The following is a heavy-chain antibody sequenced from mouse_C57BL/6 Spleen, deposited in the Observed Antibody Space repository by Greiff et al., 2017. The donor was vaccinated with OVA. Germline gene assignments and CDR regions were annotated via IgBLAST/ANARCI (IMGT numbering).Heavy chain of an antibody. J-gene: IGHJ3*01. CDR1: GYTFTSYW. V-gene: IGHV1-61*01. CDR2: IYPSDSET. D-gene: IGHD3-2*02. Sequence: QVQLQQPGAELVRPGSSVKLSCKASGYTFTSYWMDWVKQRPGQGLEWIGNIYPSDSETHYNQKFKDKATLTVDKSSSTAYMQLSSLTSEDSAVDYGARRDSSGYEAYWGQGTLVTVSA. CDR3: ARRDSSGYEAY.